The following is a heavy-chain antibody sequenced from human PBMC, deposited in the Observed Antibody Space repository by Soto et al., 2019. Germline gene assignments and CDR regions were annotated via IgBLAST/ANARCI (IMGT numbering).Heavy chain of an antibody. CDR3: ARVQDYYDSRFQH. Sequence: SETLSLTCTVSGGSISSGGYYWSWIRQHPGKGLEWIGYIYYSGSTYYNPSLKSRVTISVDTSKNQFSLKLSSVTAADTAVYYCARVQDYYDSRFQHWGQGTLVTVSS. V-gene: IGHV4-31*03. CDR2: IYYSGST. CDR1: GGSISSGGYY. J-gene: IGHJ1*01. D-gene: IGHD3-22*01.